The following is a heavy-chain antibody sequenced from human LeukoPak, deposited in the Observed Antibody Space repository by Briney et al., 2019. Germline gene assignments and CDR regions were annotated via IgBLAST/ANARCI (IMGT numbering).Heavy chain of an antibody. Sequence: PGGSLRLSCAASGFTFDDYAMSWVRQATGMGLEWVSLISGDGGSTYYADSVRGRFTISRDNSKNSLYLQMNSLRTEDTALYYCAKGPYSSSWYSDYWGQGTLVTVSS. J-gene: IGHJ4*02. V-gene: IGHV3-43*02. CDR3: AKGPYSSSWYSDY. CDR2: ISGDGGST. D-gene: IGHD6-13*01. CDR1: GFTFDDYA.